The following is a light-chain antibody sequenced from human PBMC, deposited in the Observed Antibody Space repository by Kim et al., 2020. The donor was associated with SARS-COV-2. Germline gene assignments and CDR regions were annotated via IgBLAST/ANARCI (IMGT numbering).Light chain of an antibody. V-gene: IGLV3-1*01. Sequence: SVSPGQTARITCSGDKLENRFVCWYQQKPGHSPVRVIYEDAKRPSGIPERFSGSNSGNTATLTISGTQAMDEADYYCQAWDSSTAVFGGGTKLTVL. J-gene: IGLJ2*01. CDR2: EDA. CDR1: KLENRF. CDR3: QAWDSSTAV.